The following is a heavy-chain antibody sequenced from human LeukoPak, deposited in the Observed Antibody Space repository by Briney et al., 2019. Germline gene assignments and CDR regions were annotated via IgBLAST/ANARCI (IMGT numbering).Heavy chain of an antibody. J-gene: IGHJ3*02. CDR1: GFTFSSYG. CDR2: VWYDESNK. Sequence: PGGSLRLSCAASGFTFSSYGMHWVRQAPGKGLEWVAVVWYDESNKYYVDSVKGRFTISRDNSKNTLYLQMNSLRVEDTAQYYCAREDSSGAFDIWGQGTMVTVSS. CDR3: AREDSSGAFDI. D-gene: IGHD3-22*01. V-gene: IGHV3-33*01.